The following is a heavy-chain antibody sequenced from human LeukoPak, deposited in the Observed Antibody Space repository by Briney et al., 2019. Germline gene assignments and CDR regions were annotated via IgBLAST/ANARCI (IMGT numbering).Heavy chain of an antibody. Sequence: SQTLSLTCTVSGGSISSGSYYWSWIRQPPGKGLEWIGEINHSGSTNYNPSLKSRVTISVDTSKNQFSLKLSSVTAADTAVYYCARYRAPYYYGSGSYSTLGYYFDYWGQGTLVTVSS. CDR1: GGSISSGSYY. CDR2: INHSGST. CDR3: ARYRAPYYYGSGSYSTLGYYFDY. J-gene: IGHJ4*02. V-gene: IGHV4-39*07. D-gene: IGHD3-10*01.